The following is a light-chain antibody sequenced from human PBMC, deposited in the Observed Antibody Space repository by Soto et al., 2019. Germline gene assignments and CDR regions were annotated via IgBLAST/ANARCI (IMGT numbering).Light chain of an antibody. CDR3: MQSIQLPPIT. J-gene: IGKJ5*01. CDR1: QSVSSSY. V-gene: IGKV3D-20*01. Sequence: VVLTQSPATLSLSPGERGTLSCGASQSVSSSYVAWYQHKPGLAPRLLIHDTSSRAIGIPDRLSGSKSGTNFTLTISRVEAEDVGIYYCMQSIQLPPITFGQGTRLEIK. CDR2: DTS.